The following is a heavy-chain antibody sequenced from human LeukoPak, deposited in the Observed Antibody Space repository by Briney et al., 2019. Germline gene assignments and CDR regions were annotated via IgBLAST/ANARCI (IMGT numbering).Heavy chain of an antibody. V-gene: IGHV3-53*01. J-gene: IGHJ4*02. CDR3: ARDRLQYFDY. CDR2: IYVSGDT. D-gene: IGHD3-16*01. CDR1: GFTFSSYS. Sequence: GGSLRLSCAASGFTFSSYSMNWVRQAPGKGLEWVSLIYVSGDTYYTDSVKGRFTISRDTSENTLYLQMNSLRVEDTAVYYCARDRLQYFDYWGQGTLVTVSS.